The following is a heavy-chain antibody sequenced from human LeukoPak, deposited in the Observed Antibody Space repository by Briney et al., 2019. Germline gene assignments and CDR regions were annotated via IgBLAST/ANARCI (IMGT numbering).Heavy chain of an antibody. V-gene: IGHV5-51*01. D-gene: IGHD6-13*01. CDR3: AIGRGGQQLGDY. CDR1: EYIFPNYC. Sequence: GASLKISCKHSEYIFPNYCIGWVRQLPGKGLEWMGIIYPDDSDTRYSPSFQGQVTISADRSISTAYLQWSSLRASDTAMYYCAIGRGGQQLGDYWGQGTLVTVSS. J-gene: IGHJ4*02. CDR2: IYPDDSDT.